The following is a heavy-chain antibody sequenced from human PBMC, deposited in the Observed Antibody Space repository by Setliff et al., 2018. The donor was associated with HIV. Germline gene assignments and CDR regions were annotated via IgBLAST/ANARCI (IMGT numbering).Heavy chain of an antibody. D-gene: IGHD6-13*01. V-gene: IGHV3-30*02. Sequence: GSMRLSCAASGFTFSSDGMHWVRQAPGKGLEWVGFIRNDGSTTDYADSVKGRFTISSDNAKNSLYLQMNSLRAEDTAVYYCARGGSNSWSPFDYWGQGTLVTVSS. CDR2: IRNDGSTT. CDR1: GFTFSSDG. J-gene: IGHJ4*02. CDR3: ARGGSNSWSPFDY.